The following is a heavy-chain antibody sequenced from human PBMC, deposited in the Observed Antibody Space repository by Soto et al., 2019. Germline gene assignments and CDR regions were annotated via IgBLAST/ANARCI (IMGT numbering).Heavy chain of an antibody. Sequence: GGSLRLSCAASGFTFSSYSMNWVRQAPGKGLEWVSYISSSSSTIYYADSVKGRFTISRDNAKNSLYLQMNSLRAEDTAVYYCARGSSWIGGDYWGQGTLVTVSS. J-gene: IGHJ4*02. D-gene: IGHD6-13*01. CDR1: GFTFSSYS. CDR2: ISSSSSTI. V-gene: IGHV3-48*01. CDR3: ARGSSWIGGDY.